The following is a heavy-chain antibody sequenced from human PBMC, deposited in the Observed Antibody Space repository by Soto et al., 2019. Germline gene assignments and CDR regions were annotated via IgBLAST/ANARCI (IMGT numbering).Heavy chain of an antibody. D-gene: IGHD3-22*01. CDR3: ARDYPPDYYDSSGYYFGGWFDL. J-gene: IGHJ5*02. CDR2: INPNSGGT. Sequence: ASVKVSCKASGYTFTGYYMHWVRQAPGQGLEWMGWINPNSGGTNYAQKFQGRVTMTRDTSISTAYMELSRLRFDDTAVYYCARDYPPDYYDSSGYYFGGWFDLWGQGTLVTVS. CDR1: GYTFTGYY. V-gene: IGHV1-2*02.